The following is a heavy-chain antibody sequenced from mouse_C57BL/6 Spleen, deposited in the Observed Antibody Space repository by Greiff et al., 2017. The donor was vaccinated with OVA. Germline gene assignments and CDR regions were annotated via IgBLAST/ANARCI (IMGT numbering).Heavy chain of an antibody. CDR1: GYTFTSYW. V-gene: IGHV1-59*01. CDR2: IDPSDSYT. D-gene: IGHD1-1*01. J-gene: IGHJ4*01. Sequence: QVQLQQSGAELVRPGTSVKLSCKASGYTFTSYWMHWVKQRPGQGLEWIGVIDPSDSYTNYNQKFKGKATLTVDTSSSTAYMQLSSLTSEDSAVYYCARSTGSSYDDGFMDYWGQGTSVTVSS. CDR3: ARSTGSSYDDGFMDY.